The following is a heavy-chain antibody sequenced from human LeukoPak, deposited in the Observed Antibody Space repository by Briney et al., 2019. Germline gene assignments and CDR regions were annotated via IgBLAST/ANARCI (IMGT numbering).Heavy chain of an antibody. CDR2: IKQDGSEK. V-gene: IGHV3-7*03. CDR1: GFTFSSYW. CDR3: ARDAAWFGELLDAFDI. D-gene: IGHD3-10*01. Sequence: GGSLRLSCAASGFTFSSYWMSWVRQAPGKGLEWVANIKQDGSEKYYVDSVKRRFTISRENAKNSLYLQMNSLRAEDTAVYYCARDAAWFGELLDAFDIWGRGTMVTVSS. J-gene: IGHJ3*02.